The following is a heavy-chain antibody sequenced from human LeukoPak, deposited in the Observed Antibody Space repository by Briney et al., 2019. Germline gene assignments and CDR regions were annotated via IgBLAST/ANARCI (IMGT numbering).Heavy chain of an antibody. CDR1: GFTFDDYA. CDR2: ISWNSGSI. J-gene: IGHJ4*02. Sequence: PGRSLRLSCAASGFTFDDYAMHWVRQAPGKGLEWVSGISWNSGSIGYADSVKGRFTISRDNAKNSLYLQMNSLRAEDTAVYYCAREQWLVRRNFDYWGQGTLVTVPS. D-gene: IGHD6-19*01. V-gene: IGHV3-9*01. CDR3: AREQWLVRRNFDY.